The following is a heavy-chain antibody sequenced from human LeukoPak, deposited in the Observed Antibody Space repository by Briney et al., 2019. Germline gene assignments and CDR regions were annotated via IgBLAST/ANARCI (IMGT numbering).Heavy chain of an antibody. J-gene: IGHJ4*02. Sequence: GGSLRLSCAASGFTVSSNLMTWVRQSPGKGLEWLSSSYSAGATYYADSVKGRFTISRDHSNNSVSLQMTNLRVEDTAIYYCARGASRISWPGIDYWGQGTLVTVSS. CDR3: ARGASRISWPGIDY. CDR1: GFTVSSNL. CDR2: SYSAGAT. V-gene: IGHV3-53*01. D-gene: IGHD3-3*02.